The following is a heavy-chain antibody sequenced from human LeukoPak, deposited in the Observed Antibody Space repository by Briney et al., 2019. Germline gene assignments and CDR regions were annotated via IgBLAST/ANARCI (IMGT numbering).Heavy chain of an antibody. V-gene: IGHV3-7*03. CDR1: GYRFSPYW. CDR3: TATPWGGGSGFDF. J-gene: IGHJ4*02. D-gene: IGHD6-19*01. Sequence: GGSLRLSCAASGYRFSPYWMSWVRQTPGKGLEWVASISDGGRATYYGDSVRGRFTISRDDARNSLFLQMNGLRADDTAVYYCTATPWGGGSGFDFWGQGTLVTVSS. CDR2: ISDGGRAT.